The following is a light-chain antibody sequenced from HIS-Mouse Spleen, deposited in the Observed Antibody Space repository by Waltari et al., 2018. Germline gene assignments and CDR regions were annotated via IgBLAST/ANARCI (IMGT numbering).Light chain of an antibody. V-gene: IGLV6-57*02. J-gene: IGLJ2*01. Sequence: NFMLTQPHSVSESPGKTVTISCTGSSGNIASHYVQWYQQRPGSAPTTVIYEDNQRPSGVPDRFSGSIDSSSNSASLTISGLKTEDEADYYCQSYDSSNVVFGGGTKLTVL. CDR2: EDN. CDR3: QSYDSSNVV. CDR1: SGNIASHY.